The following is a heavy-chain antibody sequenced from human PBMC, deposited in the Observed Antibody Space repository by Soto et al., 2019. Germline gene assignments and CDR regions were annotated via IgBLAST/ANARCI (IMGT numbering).Heavy chain of an antibody. J-gene: IGHJ4*02. V-gene: IGHV4-59*12. Sequence: SETLSLTCSVSNGSISGFYWTWIRQPPGKILEWIGYIHYSGRTDYNPSLTSRSTMSVDTSKNQFSLNLKSITAADTAVYYCVRVGVGIGNHFDSWGRGTLVTVSS. CDR3: VRVGVGIGNHFDS. CDR1: NGSISGFY. CDR2: IHYSGRT. D-gene: IGHD1-26*01.